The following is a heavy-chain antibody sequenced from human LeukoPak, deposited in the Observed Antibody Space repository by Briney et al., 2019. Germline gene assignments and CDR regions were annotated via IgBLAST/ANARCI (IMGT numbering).Heavy chain of an antibody. CDR2: IYPTGST. CDR1: GGSISSPNW. J-gene: IGHJ4*02. CDR3: AREGHAMVRGIID. V-gene: IGHV4-4*02. Sequence: SGTLSLTCAVSGGSISSPNWWSWVRQSPEKGLEWIAEIYPTGSTNYNPSLKSRVTISVDTSKNQFSLKLSSVTAADTAVYYCAREGHAMVRGIIDWGQGTLVTVSS. D-gene: IGHD3-10*01.